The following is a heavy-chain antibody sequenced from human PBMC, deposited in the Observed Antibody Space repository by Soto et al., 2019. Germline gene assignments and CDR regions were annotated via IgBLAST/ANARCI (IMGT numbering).Heavy chain of an antibody. CDR2: INAGNGNT. D-gene: IGHD6-13*01. Sequence: ASVKVSCKASGYTFTSYDMHWVRQAPGQRLEWMGWINAGNGNTKYSQKLQGRVTITRDTSASTAYMELSSLRSEDTAVYYCARVKAAAYKNDYTDFCGKGIMVTVSS. CDR1: GYTFTSYD. V-gene: IGHV1-3*01. CDR3: ARVKAAAYKNDYTDF. J-gene: IGHJ6*03.